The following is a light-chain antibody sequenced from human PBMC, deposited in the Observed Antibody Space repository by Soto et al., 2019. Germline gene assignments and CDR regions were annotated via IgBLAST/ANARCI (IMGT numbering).Light chain of an antibody. CDR2: AAS. Sequence: DIQMTQSPSSLSASVGDRVTITCRASQGIIDYLAWYQQKPGKAPKLLIYAASTLQSGVPSRLSGSGSGTDFTLTISSLQPEDVATYYCQKYNSAPQPFGQGTKVQI. CDR1: QGIIDY. J-gene: IGKJ1*01. CDR3: QKYNSAPQP. V-gene: IGKV1-27*01.